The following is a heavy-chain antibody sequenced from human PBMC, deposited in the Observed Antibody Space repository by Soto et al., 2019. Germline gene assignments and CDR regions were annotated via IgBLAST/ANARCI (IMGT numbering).Heavy chain of an antibody. D-gene: IGHD2-2*02. J-gene: IGHJ6*02. CDR3: SRGQGAAIGDYYYHGMDV. CDR2: IRSRANNYAT. CDR1: GFIFSGSA. Sequence: EVQLVESGGGLVQPGGSLKLSCTASGFIFSGSAIHWVRQASGKGLEWVGRIRSRANNYATSSAASVKGRFFFSRDDSKNTAYLQMNTLKTEDTAVYYCSRGQGAAIGDYYYHGMDVWGQGTTVTVCS. V-gene: IGHV3-73*02.